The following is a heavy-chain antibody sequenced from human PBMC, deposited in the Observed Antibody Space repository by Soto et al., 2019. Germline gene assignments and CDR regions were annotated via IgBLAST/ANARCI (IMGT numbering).Heavy chain of an antibody. J-gene: IGHJ4*02. V-gene: IGHV3-23*01. CDR3: ASRSSGWYFDY. D-gene: IGHD6-19*01. CDR2: ISGSGGST. CDR1: GFTFSSYA. Sequence: EVQLLESGGGLVQPGGSLRLSCAASGFTFSSYAMTWVRQAPGMGLEWVSVISGSGGSTYYADSVKGRFTISRDNSKNTLYLQMNSLRPEDTAVYYCASRSSGWYFDYWGQGTLVTVSS.